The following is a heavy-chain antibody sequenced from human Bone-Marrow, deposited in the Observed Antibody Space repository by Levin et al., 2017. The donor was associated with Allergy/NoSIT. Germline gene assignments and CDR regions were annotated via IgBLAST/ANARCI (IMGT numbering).Heavy chain of an antibody. CDR1: GGSISSYY. J-gene: IGHJ4*02. CDR2: IYYSGST. V-gene: IGHV4-59*08. Sequence: SETLSLTCTVSGGSISSYYWSWIRQPPGKGLEWIGYIYYSGSTNYNPSLKSRVTISVDTSKNQFSLKLSSVTAADTAVYYCARHADYDFWSGYLAYYFDYWGQGTLVTVSS. CDR3: ARHADYDFWSGYLAYYFDY. D-gene: IGHD3-3*01.